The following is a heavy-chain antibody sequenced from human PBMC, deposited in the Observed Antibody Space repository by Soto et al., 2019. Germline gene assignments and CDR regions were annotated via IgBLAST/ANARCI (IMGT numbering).Heavy chain of an antibody. Sequence: EVQLVESGGGLVKPGGSLRLSCAASGSPFSKAWMSWVRQVPGRGLEWVGRIKSKAEGGTTDYAAPVKGRFTISSDDSSNTLYLQMNSLKTEDTAVYYCTKVLGYCSGGNCFTFDYWGQGAVVTVSS. CDR2: IKSKAEGGTT. J-gene: IGHJ4*02. CDR3: TKVLGYCSGGNCFTFDY. D-gene: IGHD2-15*01. CDR1: GSPFSKAW. V-gene: IGHV3-15*01.